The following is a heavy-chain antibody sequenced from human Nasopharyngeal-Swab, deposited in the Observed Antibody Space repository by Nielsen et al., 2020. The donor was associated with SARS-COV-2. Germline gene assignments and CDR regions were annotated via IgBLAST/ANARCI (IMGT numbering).Heavy chain of an antibody. CDR1: GYTFSNYA. CDR3: ATWMTAHFDS. Sequence: GESLKISCTGSGYTFSNYAISWVRQAPGQGLEWVSTVDYDGVRTHYADSVEGRFIISRDNSRNTAYLQIKSLRVEDAAVYYCATWMTAHFDSWGQGTLVT. J-gene: IGHJ4*02. D-gene: IGHD5-18*01. V-gene: IGHV3-23*01. CDR2: VDYDGVRT.